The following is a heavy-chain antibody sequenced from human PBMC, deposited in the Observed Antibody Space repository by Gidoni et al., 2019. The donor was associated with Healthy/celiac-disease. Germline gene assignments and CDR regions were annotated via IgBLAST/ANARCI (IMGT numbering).Heavy chain of an antibody. CDR3: ARLGGYSYGYGGAFDI. CDR2: INPNSGGT. V-gene: IGHV1-2*02. D-gene: IGHD5-18*01. Sequence: QVQLVKSGAEVQKPGASVKVSCKASGDTFTGYYMHWVQQAPGQGLEWMGWINPNSGGTSCAQKFQGRVTMTRDTSISTAYMELSRLRSDDTAVYYCARLGGYSYGYGGAFDIWGQGTMVTVSS. J-gene: IGHJ3*02. CDR1: GDTFTGYY.